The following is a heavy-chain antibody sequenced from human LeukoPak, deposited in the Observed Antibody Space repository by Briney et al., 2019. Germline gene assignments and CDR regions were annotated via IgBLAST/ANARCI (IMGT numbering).Heavy chain of an antibody. CDR2: ISSSSSTI. CDR3: ASYFRCSGATCYTNY. J-gene: IGHJ4*02. CDR1: GFTFSSYS. D-gene: IGHD2-2*02. V-gene: IGHV3-48*01. Sequence: PGGSLRLSWAASGFTFSSYSMNWVRQAPGKGLEWVSYISSSSSTIYYADSVKGRFTISRDNSKNTLYLQMNSLRAEDTAVYYCASYFRCSGATCYTNYWGQGTLVTVSS.